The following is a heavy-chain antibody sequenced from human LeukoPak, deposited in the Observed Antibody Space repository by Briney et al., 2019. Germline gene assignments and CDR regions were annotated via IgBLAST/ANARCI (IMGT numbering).Heavy chain of an antibody. J-gene: IGHJ4*02. CDR3: AKDGDDSIDY. CDR1: GFTFSSYG. D-gene: IGHD3-22*01. Sequence: GGSLRLSCAASGFTFSSYGMHWVRQAPGKGLEWLSFIRYDGSTKYYTDSVKGRFTISRDNSRDALYLQMNSLRAEDTAVYYCAKDGDDSIDYWGQGTLVTVSS. V-gene: IGHV3-30*02. CDR2: IRYDGSTK.